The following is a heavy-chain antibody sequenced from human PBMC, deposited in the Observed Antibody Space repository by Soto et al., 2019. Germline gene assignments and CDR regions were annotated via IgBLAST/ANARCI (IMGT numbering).Heavy chain of an antibody. CDR1: GVTVSSGAYY. Sequence: QVQLQQSGPGLLRPSQTLSLTCTVSGVTVSSGAYYWSWIRQHPGKGLEWIGNIYYNGSTYYSPSLKSRVVISLATSNNHFSLSLTPVTAAETAVYYCARYRFSGSKWSKFDYWGQGTLVTVSS. CDR3: ARYRFSGSKWSKFDY. V-gene: IGHV4-31*03. J-gene: IGHJ4*02. CDR2: IYYNGST. D-gene: IGHD6-13*01.